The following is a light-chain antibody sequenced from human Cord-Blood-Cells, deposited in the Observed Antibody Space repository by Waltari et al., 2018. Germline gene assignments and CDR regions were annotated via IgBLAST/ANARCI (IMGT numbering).Light chain of an antibody. CDR1: QSNSSW. Sequence: GDRGTITCRASQSNSSWLAWYQQKPGKAPKLLIYDASSLESGVPSRFSGSGSGTEFTLTISSLQPDDFATYYCQQYNSYSPTFGQGTKLEIK. CDR3: QQYNSYSPT. CDR2: DAS. J-gene: IGKJ2*01. V-gene: IGKV1-5*01.